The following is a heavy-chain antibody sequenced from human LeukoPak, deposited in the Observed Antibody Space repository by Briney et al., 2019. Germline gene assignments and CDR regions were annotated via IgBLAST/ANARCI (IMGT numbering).Heavy chain of an antibody. Sequence: TPSETLSLTCTVPGGSISSSTYYWGWIRQPPGKGLEWIGSIYSSGTTYYNPSLESRVTISVDTSKNQFSLKLSSVTAADTAVYYCARRYGYDTDYWGQGTLVTVSS. V-gene: IGHV4-39*01. J-gene: IGHJ4*02. CDR3: ARRYGYDTDY. CDR2: IYSSGTT. D-gene: IGHD3-22*01. CDR1: GGSISSSTYY.